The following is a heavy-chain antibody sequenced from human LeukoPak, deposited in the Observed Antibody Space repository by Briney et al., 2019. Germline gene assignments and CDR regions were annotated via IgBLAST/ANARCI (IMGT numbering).Heavy chain of an antibody. V-gene: IGHV3-23*01. J-gene: IGHJ4*02. CDR2: ISGSGGST. CDR3: AKDAVSSSGYHYFDY. CDR1: GFIFSNYA. Sequence: GGSLRLSCAASGFIFSNYAMSWVRQAPGKGLEWVSGISGSGGSTYYADSLKGRFSISRDNSRNTLFLQMNSLRAEDTAVYYCAKDAVSSSGYHYFDYWGQGTLVTVSS. D-gene: IGHD3-22*01.